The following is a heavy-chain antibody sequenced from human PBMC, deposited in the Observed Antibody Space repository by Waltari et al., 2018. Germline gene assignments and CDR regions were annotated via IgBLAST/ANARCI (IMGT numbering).Heavy chain of an antibody. Sequence: QVQLQESGPGLVKPSETLSLPCTVSVGSVNSGTYYWSWIRQPPGKGLEWIGYVSYSGSTKYNPSLESRVTMSVDTSKNQFSLRLSSVTAADTAVYYCARGGASSRPFVYWGQGTLVTVSS. CDR2: VSYSGST. CDR1: VGSVNSGTYY. V-gene: IGHV4-61*01. J-gene: IGHJ4*02. D-gene: IGHD6-13*01. CDR3: ARGGASSRPFVY.